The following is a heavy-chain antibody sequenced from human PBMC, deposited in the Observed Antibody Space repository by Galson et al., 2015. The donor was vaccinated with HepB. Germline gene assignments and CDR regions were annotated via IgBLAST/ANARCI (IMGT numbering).Heavy chain of an antibody. D-gene: IGHD3-3*02. V-gene: IGHV1-18*01. CDR2: ISAYNGNT. CDR1: GYTFTNYA. CDR3: ARSPEGRQLLASNDY. J-gene: IGHJ4*02. Sequence: SVKVSCKASGYTFTNYAFNWVRQAPGQGPEWMGWISAYNGNTNSAPHFQGRVTLTTDTSTSTAYMELRSLRSDDTALYFCARSPEGRQLLASNDYWGQGTLVIVSS.